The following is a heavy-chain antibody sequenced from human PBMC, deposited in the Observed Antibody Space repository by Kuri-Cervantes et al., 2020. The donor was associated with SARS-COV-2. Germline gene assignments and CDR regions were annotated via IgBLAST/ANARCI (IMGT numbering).Heavy chain of an antibody. Sequence: GGSLRLSCAASGFTFSSYAMSWVRQAPGKGLEWVSAISGSGGSAYYADSVKGRFTISRDNSKNTLYLQMNSLRAEGTAVYYCAKDQGDFWSGYPPGYYGMDVWGQGTTVTVSS. D-gene: IGHD3-3*01. CDR3: AKDQGDFWSGYPPGYYGMDV. V-gene: IGHV3-23*01. J-gene: IGHJ6*02. CDR2: ISGSGGSA. CDR1: GFTFSSYA.